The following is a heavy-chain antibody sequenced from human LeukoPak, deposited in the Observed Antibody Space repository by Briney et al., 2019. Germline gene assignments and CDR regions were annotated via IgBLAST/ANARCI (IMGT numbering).Heavy chain of an antibody. CDR3: ARERGDFRFVDI. D-gene: IGHD3-16*01. Sequence: KPSETLSLTCTVSGGSISSYYWSWIRQPPGEGLEWIGYIDYSGSTNYNPSLKSRGTISVDTSKNQFSLKLSSVTAADTAVYYCARERGDFRFVDIWGQGKMVTVSS. CDR2: IDYSGST. J-gene: IGHJ3*02. V-gene: IGHV4-59*01. CDR1: GGSISSYY.